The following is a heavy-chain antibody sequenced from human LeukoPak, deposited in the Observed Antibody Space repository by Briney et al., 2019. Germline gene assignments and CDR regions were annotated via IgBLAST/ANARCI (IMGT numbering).Heavy chain of an antibody. CDR2: IYGGGGT. D-gene: IGHD3-16*01. J-gene: IGHJ4*02. V-gene: IGHV3-53*04. CDR3: ARVGVGRVAGNYFDD. Sequence: PGGSLRLSCTASGFTVSSSYMTWVRQAPGKGLEWVSLIYGGGGTYYADAVKGRFTISRHNSDNTLYLEMNSLRPDDTAVYYCARVGVGRVAGNYFDDSGQGTLVTVSS. CDR1: GFTVSSSY.